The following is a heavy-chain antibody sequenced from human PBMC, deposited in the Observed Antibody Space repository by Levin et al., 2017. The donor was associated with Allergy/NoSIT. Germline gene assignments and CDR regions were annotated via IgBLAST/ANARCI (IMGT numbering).Heavy chain of an antibody. CDR2: IIPIFGTA. CDR3: ASGRGSGRDYYYYGMDV. D-gene: IGHD3-10*01. Sequence: ASVKVSCKASGGTFSSYAISWVRQAPGQGLEWMGGIIPIFGTANYAQKFQGRVTITADESTSTAYMELSSLRSEDTAVYYCASGRGSGRDYYYYGMDVWGQGTTVTVSS. J-gene: IGHJ6*02. V-gene: IGHV1-69*13. CDR1: GGTFSSYA.